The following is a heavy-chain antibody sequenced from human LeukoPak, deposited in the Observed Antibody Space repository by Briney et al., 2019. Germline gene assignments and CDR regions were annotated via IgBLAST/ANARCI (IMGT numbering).Heavy chain of an antibody. J-gene: IGHJ4*02. V-gene: IGHV3-23*01. CDR1: GFTFSSNA. D-gene: IGHD2-2*01. CDR2: ISGSGSST. Sequence: GGSLRLSCAASGFTFSSNAMTWVRQAPGRGLEWVSDISGSGSSTYYADSLKGRFTISRDNSKNTLYLQMNSLRAEDGAVYYCAKRYCTSTSCYFFDFWGQGTLVTVSS. CDR3: AKRYCTSTSCYFFDF.